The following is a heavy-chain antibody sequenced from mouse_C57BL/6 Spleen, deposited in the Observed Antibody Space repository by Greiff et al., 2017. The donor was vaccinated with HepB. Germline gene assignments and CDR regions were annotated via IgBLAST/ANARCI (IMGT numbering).Heavy chain of an antibody. CDR1: GFTFSNYW. CDR3: TAGLRSFDY. J-gene: IGHJ2*01. D-gene: IGHD2-4*01. CDR2: IRLKSDNYAT. Sequence: EVMLVESGGGLVQPGGSMKLSCVASGFTFSNYWMNWVRQSPEKGLEWVAQIRLKSDNYATHYAESVKGRFTISRDDSKSSVYLQMNNLRAEDTGIYYCTAGLRSFDYWGQGTTLTVSS. V-gene: IGHV6-3*01.